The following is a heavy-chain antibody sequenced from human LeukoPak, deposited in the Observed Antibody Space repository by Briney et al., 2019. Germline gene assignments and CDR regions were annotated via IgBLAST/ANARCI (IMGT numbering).Heavy chain of an antibody. CDR2: INGDGGST. D-gene: IGHD2-2*01. J-gene: IGHJ4*02. CDR3: ARGRPAVVPAASGDY. CDR1: GFTFSSYG. V-gene: IGHV3-74*01. Sequence: GGSLRLSCAASGFTFSSYGMTWVRQAPGKGLVWVSRINGDGGSTSYADSVKGRFTISRDNAKNTLYLHMNSLRAEDTAVYYCARGRPAVVPAASGDYWGQGTLVTVSS.